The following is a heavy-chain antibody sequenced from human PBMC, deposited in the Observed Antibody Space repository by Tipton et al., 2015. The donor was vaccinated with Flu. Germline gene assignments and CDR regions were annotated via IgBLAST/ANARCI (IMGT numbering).Heavy chain of an antibody. Sequence: GLVKPSETLSLTCTVSGGSISSSSYYWGWIRQPPGKGLEWIGSIYYSGSTYYNPSLKSRVTISVDTSKNQFSLKLSSVTAADTAVYYCARELDIVATMRPIDYWGQGTLVTVSS. J-gene: IGHJ4*02. CDR1: GGSISSSSYY. CDR3: ARELDIVATMRPIDY. V-gene: IGHV4-39*07. CDR2: IYYSGST. D-gene: IGHD5-12*01.